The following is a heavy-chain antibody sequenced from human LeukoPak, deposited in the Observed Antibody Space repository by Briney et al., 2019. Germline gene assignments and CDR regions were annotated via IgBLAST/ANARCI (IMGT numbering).Heavy chain of an antibody. J-gene: IGHJ4*02. CDR3: ARSPLGVVTASQPYYFDY. V-gene: IGHV1-69*02. CDR2: IIPILGIA. Sequence: ASVKVSCKASGGTFSSYTISWVRQAPGQGLEWMGRIIPILGIANYAQKFQGRVTITADKSTSTAYMELSSLRSEDTAVYYCARSPLGVVTASQPYYFDYWGQGTLVTVSS. CDR1: GGTFSSYT. D-gene: IGHD2-21*02.